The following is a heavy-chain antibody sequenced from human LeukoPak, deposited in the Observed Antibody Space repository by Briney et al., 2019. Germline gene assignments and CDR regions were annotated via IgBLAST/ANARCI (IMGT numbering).Heavy chain of an antibody. CDR1: GGTFSNYA. J-gene: IGHJ1*01. V-gene: IGHV1-69*05. CDR2: IIPIFGMP. D-gene: IGHD1-26*01. CDR3: ARGGNWELPQYFQH. Sequence: SVKVSCKASGGTFSNYAFSWVRQGPGQGLEWMGGIIPIFGMPNYAQKFQGRVTITTDESTSTAYMELRSLRSDDTAVYYCARGGNWELPQYFQHWGQGTLVTVSS.